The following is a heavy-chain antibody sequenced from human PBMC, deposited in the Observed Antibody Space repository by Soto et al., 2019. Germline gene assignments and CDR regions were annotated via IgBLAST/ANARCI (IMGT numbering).Heavy chain of an antibody. CDR3: ARTGGPVGPYYFDY. Sequence: QVQLVQSGAEVKKPGASVKVSCKASGYTFTSYYMHWVRQAPGQGLEWMGIINPSGGSTSYAQKFQGRVGMTRDTSASTVYMERSSLRSEDTAVYYCARTGGPVGPYYFDYWGQGTLVTVSS. J-gene: IGHJ4*02. D-gene: IGHD1-26*01. CDR1: GYTFTSYY. V-gene: IGHV1-46*01. CDR2: INPSGGST.